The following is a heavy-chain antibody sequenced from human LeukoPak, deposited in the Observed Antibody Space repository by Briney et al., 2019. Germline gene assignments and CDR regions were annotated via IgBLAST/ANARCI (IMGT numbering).Heavy chain of an antibody. CDR3: ARGVGGADC. Sequence: GGSLRLSCAASGFTYTNYWMSWVPQPPGKGLEWVANIKQDGSERYYVDSVKGRFTISRDNAKNSLYLQMNSLRAEDTAVYYCARGVGGADCWGQGTLVTVSP. CDR1: GFTYTNYW. D-gene: IGHD2-21*01. J-gene: IGHJ4*02. CDR2: IKQDGSER. V-gene: IGHV3-7*01.